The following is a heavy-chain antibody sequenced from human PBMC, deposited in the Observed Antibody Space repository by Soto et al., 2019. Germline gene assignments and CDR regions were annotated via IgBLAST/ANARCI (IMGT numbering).Heavy chain of an antibody. CDR2: IYYSGST. V-gene: IGHV4-30-4*01. Sequence: QVQLQESGPGLVKPSQTLSLTCTVSGGSISSGDYYWSWIRQPPGKGLEWIGYIYYSGSTYYNPSLKSRVTISVDTSKNQFSLKLSSVTAADTAVYYCARATSRGYSYGSVGEGQFDYWGQGTLVTVSS. CDR3: ARATSRGYSYGSVGEGQFDY. CDR1: GGSISSGDYY. J-gene: IGHJ4*02. D-gene: IGHD5-18*01.